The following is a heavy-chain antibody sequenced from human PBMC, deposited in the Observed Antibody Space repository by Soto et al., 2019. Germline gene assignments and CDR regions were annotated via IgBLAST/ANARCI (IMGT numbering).Heavy chain of an antibody. CDR3: ATDLDWNSRRAAFDI. CDR1: GYTFTSYY. D-gene: IGHD1-7*01. J-gene: IGHJ3*02. CDR2: INPDGGNT. Sequence: GASVKVSCKASGYTFTSYYMHWVRQAPGQGLEWMGIINPDGGNTSYAQKFQGRVTMTEDTSTDTAYMELSSLRSEDTAVYYCATDLDWNSRRAAFDIWGQGTMVTVSS. V-gene: IGHV1-46*01.